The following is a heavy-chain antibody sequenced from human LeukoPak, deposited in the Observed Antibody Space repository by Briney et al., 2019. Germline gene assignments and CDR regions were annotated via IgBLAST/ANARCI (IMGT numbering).Heavy chain of an antibody. Sequence: PSETLSLTCAVYGGSFRGYYWIWIRQPPGKGLAWIGEINHSGSTNYNPSLKSRVTISVDTSKNQFSLKLSSVTAADTAVYYCARMGYSSSWYLRGSGYYYYMDVWGKGTTVTVSS. CDR1: GGSFRGYY. D-gene: IGHD6-13*01. V-gene: IGHV4-34*01. CDR3: ARMGYSSSWYLRGSGYYYYMDV. CDR2: INHSGST. J-gene: IGHJ6*03.